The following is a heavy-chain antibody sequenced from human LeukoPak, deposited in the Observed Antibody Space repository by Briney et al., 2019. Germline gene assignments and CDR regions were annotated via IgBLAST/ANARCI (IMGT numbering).Heavy chain of an antibody. J-gene: IGHJ4*02. D-gene: IGHD3-9*01. CDR1: GGSISSSNHY. V-gene: IGHV4-39*01. Sequence: SETLSLTCTVSGGSISSSNHYWDWLRQPPGRGLEWRGRMSYSGGTFYNPSLKSRVTISVYTSKNQFSLRLSYVTAADTAVYYCARTLRYFDWLPAGETDYWGQGTLVTVSS. CDR2: MSYSGGT. CDR3: ARTLRYFDWLPAGETDY.